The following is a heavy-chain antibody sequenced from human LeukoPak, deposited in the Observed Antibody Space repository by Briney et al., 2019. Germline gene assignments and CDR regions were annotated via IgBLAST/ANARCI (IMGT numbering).Heavy chain of an antibody. Sequence: PSETLSLTCTVSGGSISSGSYYWSWIRQPAGKGLEWIGRIYTSGSTNYNPSLKSRVTISVATSKNQFSLKLSSVTAADTAVYYRARGRASYCTNGVCYSRSNNWFDPWGQGTLVTVSS. CDR2: IYTSGST. CDR3: ARGRASYCTNGVCYSRSNNWFDP. V-gene: IGHV4-61*02. CDR1: GGSISSGSYY. J-gene: IGHJ5*02. D-gene: IGHD2-8*01.